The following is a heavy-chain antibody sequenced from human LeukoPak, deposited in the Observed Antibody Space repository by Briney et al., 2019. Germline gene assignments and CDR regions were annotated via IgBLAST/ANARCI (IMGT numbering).Heavy chain of an antibody. D-gene: IGHD6-13*01. V-gene: IGHV4-59*01. CDR2: IYYSGST. J-gene: IGHJ4*02. CDR3: ARRGGSSSYAPTIFDY. CDR1: GGSISSYY. Sequence: SETLSLTCTVSGGSISSYYWSWIRQPPGKGLEWIGDIYYSGSTNYNPSLKSRVTISVDTSKNQFSLKLSSVTAADTAVYYCARRGGSSSYAPTIFDYWGQGTLVTVSS.